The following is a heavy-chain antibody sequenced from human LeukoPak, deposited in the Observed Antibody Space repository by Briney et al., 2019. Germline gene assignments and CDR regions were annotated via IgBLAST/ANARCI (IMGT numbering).Heavy chain of an antibody. CDR1: GFTFSSYA. J-gene: IGHJ4*02. V-gene: IGHV3-23*01. Sequence: GGSLRLSCAASGFTFSSYAMSWVRQAPGKGLGWVSAISGSGGSTYYADSVKGRFTISRDNSKNTLYLQMNSLRAEDTAVYYCAKEIRAAMVFRPFDYWGQGTLVTVSS. D-gene: IGHD5-18*01. CDR3: AKEIRAAMVFRPFDY. CDR2: ISGSGGST.